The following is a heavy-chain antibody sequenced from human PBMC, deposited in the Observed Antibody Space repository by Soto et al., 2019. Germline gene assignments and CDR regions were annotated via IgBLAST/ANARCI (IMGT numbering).Heavy chain of an antibody. J-gene: IGHJ4*02. Sequence: AALRLSCVASGFTFSDYAMSWVRQAPGKGLERFSLINGSGAATYYADSVKGRFTISRDNSKNTLYLQLNSLRAEDTAIYYCAKGLFYGYWVYWGKVTQVTVCS. CDR1: GFTFSDYA. CDR2: INGSGAAT. V-gene: IGHV3-23*01. CDR3: AKGLFYGYWVY. D-gene: IGHD5-12*01.